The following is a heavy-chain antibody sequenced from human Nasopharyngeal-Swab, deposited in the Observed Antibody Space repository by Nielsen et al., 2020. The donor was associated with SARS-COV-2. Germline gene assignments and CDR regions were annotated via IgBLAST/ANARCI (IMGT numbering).Heavy chain of an antibody. D-gene: IGHD4-17*01. J-gene: IGHJ4*02. Sequence: GGSLRLSCAASGFTFSSYSMNWVRQAPGKGLEWVSTVSGGSGSTTKYADSVKGRFTISRDNSNKTLYLQMNDLRAEDTAMYYCAKLTSTTMTSYYWGQGTMVTVSS. CDR1: GFTFSSYS. V-gene: IGHV3-23*01. CDR3: AKLTSTTMTSYY. CDR2: VSGGSGSTT.